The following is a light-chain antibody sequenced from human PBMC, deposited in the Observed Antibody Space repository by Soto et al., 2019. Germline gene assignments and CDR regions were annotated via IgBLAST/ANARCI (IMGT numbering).Light chain of an antibody. CDR3: QQSFNTPVT. V-gene: IGKV1-39*01. CDR2: GAS. CDR1: RSISNY. J-gene: IGKJ5*01. Sequence: DIQMTQSPSSLSASVGDRVTITCRASRSISNYLNWYQQKTGKAPQVLIYGASSLQSGVPSRFSASWSGTDFTLTINSLQPEDFATYYCQQSFNTPVTFGQGTRLEI.